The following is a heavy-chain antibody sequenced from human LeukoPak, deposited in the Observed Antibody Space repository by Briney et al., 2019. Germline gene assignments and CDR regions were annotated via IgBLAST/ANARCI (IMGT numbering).Heavy chain of an antibody. V-gene: IGHV4-59*01. CDR1: GGSMSSYY. CDR3: ARSGGMFYFDF. Sequence: SKTLSLTCSVSGGSMSSYYWNWIRLPPGKGLEWIGYIYYGGSTNYNPSRKSRVTISVDTSKNQFSLKLSSVTAADSAFCYCARSGGMFYFDFWGQGNLVTVSS. J-gene: IGHJ4*02. D-gene: IGHD4-23*01. CDR2: IYYGGST.